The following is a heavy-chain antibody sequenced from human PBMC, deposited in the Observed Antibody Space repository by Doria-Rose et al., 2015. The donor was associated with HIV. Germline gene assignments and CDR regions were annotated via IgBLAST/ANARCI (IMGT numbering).Heavy chain of an antibody. V-gene: IGHV3-9*01. J-gene: IGHJ6*03. CDR1: GFSFESYA. Sequence: EVQLVQSGGGLVQPGRSLRLSCVGSGFSFESYAMHWVRLAPGKGLEWVAGISWDSGAKGNADSVGVRFTISRDNAKKSVYLEMRSLRPEDTAFYYCAKAPIIGPKYYFYMDVWGKGTSVTVSS. D-gene: IGHD3-10*01. CDR2: ISWDSGAK. CDR3: AKAPIIGPKYYFYMDV.